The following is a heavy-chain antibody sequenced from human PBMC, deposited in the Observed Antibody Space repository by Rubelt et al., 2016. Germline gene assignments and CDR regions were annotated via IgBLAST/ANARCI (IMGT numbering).Heavy chain of an antibody. CDR2: VYHSGCT. CDR1: GYSISSGYY. J-gene: IGHJ4*02. CDR3: ARDHSSGWYLEGFFDY. D-gene: IGHD6-19*01. Sequence: QVQLQESGPGLVKPWVTLSLTGTVSGYSISSGYYWGLIRQPLGQWLEWIGSVYHSGCTYYSPSLTIRVTVSVDTSRNQFSLKLSAVTDADTAVYYCARDHSSGWYLEGFFDYWGQGTLVTVSS. V-gene: IGHV4-38-2*02.